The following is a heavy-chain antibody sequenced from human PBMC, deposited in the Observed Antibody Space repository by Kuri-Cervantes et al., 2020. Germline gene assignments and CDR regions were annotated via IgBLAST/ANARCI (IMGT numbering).Heavy chain of an antibody. CDR3: ARAMSSSSWYYYYGMDV. J-gene: IGHJ6*02. CDR1: GFTLSSYA. CDR2: ISYDGSNK. V-gene: IGHV3-30-3*01. D-gene: IGHD6-13*01. Sequence: GESPKIPCASSGFTLSSYAMHWVRQAPGQGLEWVAVISYDGSNKYYADSVKGRFTISRDNSKNTLYLQMNSLRAEDTAVYYCARAMSSSSWYYYYGMDVWGQGTTVTVSS.